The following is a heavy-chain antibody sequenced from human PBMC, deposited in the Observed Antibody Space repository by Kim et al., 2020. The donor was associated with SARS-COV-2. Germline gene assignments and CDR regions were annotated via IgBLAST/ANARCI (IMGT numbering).Heavy chain of an antibody. D-gene: IGHD3-3*01. V-gene: IGHV1-8*01. CDR2: MNPNSGNT. CDR1: GYTFTSYD. J-gene: IGHJ5*02. Sequence: ASVKVSCKASGYTFTSYDINWVRQATGQGLEWMGWMNPNSGNTGYAQKFQGRVTMTRNTSISTAYMELSSLRSEDTAVYYCARGRVFTIFGVVIKTGGWCEPWSQGTLVTLST. CDR3: ARGRVFTIFGVVIKTGGWCEP.